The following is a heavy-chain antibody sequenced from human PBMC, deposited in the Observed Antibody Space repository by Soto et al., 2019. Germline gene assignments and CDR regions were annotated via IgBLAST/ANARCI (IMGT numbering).Heavy chain of an antibody. Sequence: PSETLCLTCTVSGGSISSYYWSWIRQPPGKGLEWIGYIYYSGSTNYNPSLKSRVTISVDTSKNQFSLKLSSVTAADTAVYYCARLGYDILTGLYYYYGMDVWGQGTTVTVSS. D-gene: IGHD3-9*01. CDR1: GGSISSYY. J-gene: IGHJ6*02. CDR3: ARLGYDILTGLYYYYGMDV. V-gene: IGHV4-59*01. CDR2: IYYSGST.